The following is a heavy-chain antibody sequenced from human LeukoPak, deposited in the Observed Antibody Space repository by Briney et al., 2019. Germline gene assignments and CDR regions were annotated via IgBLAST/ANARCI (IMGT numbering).Heavy chain of an antibody. CDR2: IYYGGST. CDR1: GGSISSYY. Sequence: SETLSLTCTVSGGSISSYYWSWIRQPPGKGLEWIGYIYYGGSTNYDPSLKSRVTISVDTSKNQFSLKLSSVTAADTAVYYCARDGGSGGYYFDYWGQGTLVTVSS. D-gene: IGHD3-16*01. CDR3: ARDGGSGGYYFDY. J-gene: IGHJ4*02. V-gene: IGHV4-59*01.